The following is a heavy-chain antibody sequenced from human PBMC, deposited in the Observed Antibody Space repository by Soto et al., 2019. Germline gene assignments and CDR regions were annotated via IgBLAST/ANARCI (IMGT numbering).Heavy chain of an antibody. CDR3: AKLTAA. V-gene: IGHV3-23*01. CDR1: GFPFDAHV. CDR2: ITSSGGVT. Sequence: GVSMSLSCSASGFPFDAHVMSWVRQAPGKGLEWVSSITSSGGVTYYADSVKGRFTVSRDNSKNTVYLQMNSLRDEDTAVYYCAKLTAAWGQGTLVTVSA. J-gene: IGHJ4*02. D-gene: IGHD6-13*01.